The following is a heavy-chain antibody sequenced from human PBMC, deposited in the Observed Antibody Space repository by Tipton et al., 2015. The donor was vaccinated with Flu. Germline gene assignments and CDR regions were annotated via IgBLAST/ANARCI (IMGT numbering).Heavy chain of an antibody. V-gene: IGHV3-23*01. Sequence: SLRLSCPASGITFSSYAMSWVRQAPGKGLEWVSSIVRSGINTYYADSVKGRFTIPRDNSKKTLYLQMNSLRVEDTAIYYCAKELFRASAGTRGGAYWGQGTMVTVSS. J-gene: IGHJ4*02. CDR2: IVRSGINT. CDR1: GITFSSYA. D-gene: IGHD6-19*01. CDR3: AKELFRASAGTRGGAY.